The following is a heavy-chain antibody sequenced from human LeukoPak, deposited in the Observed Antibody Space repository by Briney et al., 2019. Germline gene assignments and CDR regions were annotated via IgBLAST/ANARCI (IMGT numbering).Heavy chain of an antibody. CDR3: ATHLGFGELL. CDR2: FLPEGGET. Sequence: GSVKVSCKVSGYTLTALSMHGVGQPPGRGLEGLGGFLPEGGETIYAQQFQGRVTITEDTSTDTAYMGLSSLRSEDTSVYYCATHLGFGELLWGQGTLVTVSS. D-gene: IGHD3-10*01. V-gene: IGHV1-24*01. CDR1: GYTLTALS. J-gene: IGHJ4*02.